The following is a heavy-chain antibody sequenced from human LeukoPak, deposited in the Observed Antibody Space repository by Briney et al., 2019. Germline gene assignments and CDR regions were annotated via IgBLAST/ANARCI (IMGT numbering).Heavy chain of an antibody. CDR2: TYYRSKWYN. Sequence: SQTLSLTCAISGDSVSSNSAAWNWIRQSPSRGLEWLGRTYYRSKWYNDYAVSVKSRITINPDTSKNQFSLQLNSVTPEDTAVYYCARDLGEGYYDSSGYYYGYYYYGMDVWGQGTTVTVSS. D-gene: IGHD3-22*01. CDR1: GDSVSSNSAA. J-gene: IGHJ6*02. CDR3: ARDLGEGYYDSSGYYYGYYYYGMDV. V-gene: IGHV6-1*01.